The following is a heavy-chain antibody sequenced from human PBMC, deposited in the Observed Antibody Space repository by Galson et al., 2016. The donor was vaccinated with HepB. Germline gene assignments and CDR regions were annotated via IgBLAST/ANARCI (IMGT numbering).Heavy chain of an antibody. J-gene: IGHJ4*02. CDR2: ISTYSGNT. CDR1: GYTFTTSG. D-gene: IGHD2/OR15-2a*01. Sequence: SVKVSCKASGYTFTTSGISWVRQAPRQGLEWMGWISTYSGNTKYAQKFQGGLTLTTDSSTTTAYIELRSLRFDDTALYYCARDVQYRFDSWGQGTLVTVSS. V-gene: IGHV1-18*01. CDR3: ARDVQYRFDS.